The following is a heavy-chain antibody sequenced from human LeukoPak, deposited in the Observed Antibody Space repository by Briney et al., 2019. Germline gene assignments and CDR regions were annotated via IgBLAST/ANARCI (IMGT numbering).Heavy chain of an antibody. Sequence: GGSLRLSCAASGFTFSRHWMHWVRQAPGKGLVWVSRINSDGSSTSYADSVKGRFTISRDNAKNTLYLQMNSLRAEDTAVYYCKSGIVATIGDYWGQGTLV. CDR2: INSDGSST. CDR1: GFTFSRHW. CDR3: KSGIVATIGDY. J-gene: IGHJ4*02. V-gene: IGHV3-74*01. D-gene: IGHD5-12*01.